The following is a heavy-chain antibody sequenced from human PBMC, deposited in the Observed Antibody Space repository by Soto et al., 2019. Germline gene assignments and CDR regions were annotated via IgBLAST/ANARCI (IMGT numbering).Heavy chain of an antibody. CDR2: IWYDGSNK. CDR3: ARDQGDSSGYYYELDY. CDR1: GFTFSSYG. D-gene: IGHD3-22*01. J-gene: IGHJ4*02. Sequence: GGSLRHSCAASGFTFSSYGLHWVRQAPGKGLEWVAVIWYDGSNKYYADSVKGRFTISRDNSKNTLYLQMNSLRAEDTAVYYCARDQGDSSGYYYELDYWGQGTLVTVSS. V-gene: IGHV3-33*01.